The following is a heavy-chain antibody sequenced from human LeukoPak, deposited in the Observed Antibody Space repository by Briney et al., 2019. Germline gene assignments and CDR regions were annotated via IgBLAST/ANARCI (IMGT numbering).Heavy chain of an antibody. CDR3: AKSELLAYYYYMDV. CDR1: GFTFSSYA. J-gene: IGHJ6*03. V-gene: IGHV3-23*01. CDR2: ISGSGGST. D-gene: IGHD1-26*01. Sequence: GGSLTLSCAASGFTFSSYAMSWVRQAPGKGLEWVSAISGSGGSTYYADSVKGRFTISRDNSKNTLYLQMNSLRAEDTAVYYCAKSELLAYYYYMDVWGKGTTVTVSS.